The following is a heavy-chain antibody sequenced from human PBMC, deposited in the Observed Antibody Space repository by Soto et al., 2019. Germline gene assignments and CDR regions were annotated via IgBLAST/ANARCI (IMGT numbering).Heavy chain of an antibody. Sequence: LRLSCAASGFTFSNYWMTWVRQAPGKGLEWMANIIKDGSEKAYVDSVKGRFTISRDNAENSLYLEMNSLRVEDTAVYYCARDWGGLGYWGQGTLVTVSS. D-gene: IGHD3-10*01. J-gene: IGHJ4*02. V-gene: IGHV3-7*03. CDR3: ARDWGGLGY. CDR2: IIKDGSEK. CDR1: GFTFSNYW.